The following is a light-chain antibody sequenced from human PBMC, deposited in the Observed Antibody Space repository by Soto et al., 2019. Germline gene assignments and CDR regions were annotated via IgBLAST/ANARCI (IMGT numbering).Light chain of an antibody. CDR1: SSDVGGYDY. CDR2: EVT. V-gene: IGLV2-14*01. CDR3: SSYSISTAYL. J-gene: IGLJ1*01. Sequence: QSVLTQPASVSGSPGQSITISCTGTSSDVGGYDYVSWYQLHPGKAPKLMVFEVTNRPSGVSSRFSGSKSGNTASLTISGLQAEDEADYFCSSYSISTAYLFGTGTKGTVL.